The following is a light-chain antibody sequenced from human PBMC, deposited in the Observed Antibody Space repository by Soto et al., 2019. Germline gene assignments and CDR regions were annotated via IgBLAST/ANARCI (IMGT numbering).Light chain of an antibody. CDR3: CSYAGSSTFV. V-gene: IGLV2-23*03. CDR2: EGS. J-gene: IGLJ2*01. Sequence: QSALTQPASVSGSPGQSITISCTGTSSDVGSYNLVSWYQQHPGKDPKLMIYEGSKRPSGVSNRFSGSKSGNTASLTISGIQAEDEADYYCCSYAGSSTFVFGGGTKLTVL. CDR1: SSDVGSYNL.